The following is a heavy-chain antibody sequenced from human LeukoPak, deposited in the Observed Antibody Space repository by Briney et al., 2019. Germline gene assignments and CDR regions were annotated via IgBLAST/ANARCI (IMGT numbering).Heavy chain of an antibody. CDR2: IYYSGST. D-gene: IGHD3-3*01. J-gene: IGHJ6*03. V-gene: IGHV4-39*07. Sequence: SETLSLTCTVSGGSISSSSYYWGWIRQPPGKGLEWIGSIYYSGSTYYNPSLKSRVTISVDTSKNQFSLKLSSVTAADTAVYYCARGEGRFLEWTNYYYYMDVWGKGTTVTVSS. CDR3: ARGEGRFLEWTNYYYYMDV. CDR1: GGSISSSSYY.